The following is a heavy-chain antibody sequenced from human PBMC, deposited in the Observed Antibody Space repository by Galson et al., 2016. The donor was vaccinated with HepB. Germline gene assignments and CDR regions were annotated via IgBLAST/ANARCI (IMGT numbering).Heavy chain of an antibody. J-gene: IGHJ4*01. Sequence: SETLSLTCTVSGGSISSYFWSWIRQPPGKGLEWIGCFYYSRSTNHNPSLKSRVTISGDTSTNQFSLRLTSVTAADPAVSYCAGGFGAAGELPIYCGHGTLVTASS. CDR1: GGSISSYF. CDR3: AGGFGAAGELPIY. V-gene: IGHV4-59*01. D-gene: IGHD1-26*01. CDR2: FYYSRST.